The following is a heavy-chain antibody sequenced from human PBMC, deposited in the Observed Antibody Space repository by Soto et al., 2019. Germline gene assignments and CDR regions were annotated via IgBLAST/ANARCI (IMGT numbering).Heavy chain of an antibody. CDR1: GFTFSAYA. J-gene: IGHJ4*02. CDR3: ARQDYSTTWYLTY. Sequence: EVQLLESGGGVVQPGGSLRLSCAASGFTFSAYAMTWVRQAPGKGLEWVSVISGSAGATYYADSVKGRYTISRDNSKNTLYLQMNSLRAEDTAVYYCARQDYSTTWYLTYWGQGTLVTVSS. CDR2: ISGSAGAT. D-gene: IGHD6-13*01. V-gene: IGHV3-23*01.